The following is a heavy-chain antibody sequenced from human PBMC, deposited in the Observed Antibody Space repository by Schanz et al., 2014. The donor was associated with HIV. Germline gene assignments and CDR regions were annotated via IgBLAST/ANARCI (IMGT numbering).Heavy chain of an antibody. J-gene: IGHJ4*02. CDR3: ARDGGRRGGERQLFGY. V-gene: IGHV4-31*03. Sequence: QVQLQESGPGLVKPSQTLSLTCTVAGGSISSGGHYWSWIRQHPAKGLEWIGYISHSGSSFYNPSLEGRVTISVDTSKNQFPLKLSSVTAADTAVYYCARDGGRRGGERQLFGYWGQGTLVTVSS. CDR2: ISHSGSS. D-gene: IGHD3-16*01. CDR1: GGSISSGGHY.